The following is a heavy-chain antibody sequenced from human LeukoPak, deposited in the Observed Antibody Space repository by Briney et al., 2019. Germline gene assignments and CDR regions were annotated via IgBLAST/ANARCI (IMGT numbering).Heavy chain of an antibody. CDR1: GYSFTSYG. Sequence: ASVKVSCKTSGYSFTSYGISCVRLAPGQGLEWIGWISTYNGNTKYAQKLQGRVSMTTDTSTSTAYMELRSLRSDDTAVYYCARDPDLLYSYGFGAFDIWGQGTMVTVSS. CDR2: ISTYNGNT. CDR3: ARDPDLLYSYGFGAFDI. D-gene: IGHD5-18*01. J-gene: IGHJ3*02. V-gene: IGHV1-18*01.